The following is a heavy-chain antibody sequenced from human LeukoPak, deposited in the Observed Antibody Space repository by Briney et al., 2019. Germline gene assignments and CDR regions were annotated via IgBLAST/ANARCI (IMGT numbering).Heavy chain of an antibody. V-gene: IGHV3-48*04. J-gene: IGHJ6*04. Sequence: GGSLRLSCEASGFTFSSYSMNWVRQAPGKGLEWISYISTSTTTIYYADSVKGRFTISRDNAKNSLYLQMNSLRAEDTAVYYCAELGITMIGGVWGKGTTVTISS. CDR1: GFTFSSYS. CDR3: AELGITMIGGV. CDR2: ISTSTTTI. D-gene: IGHD3-10*02.